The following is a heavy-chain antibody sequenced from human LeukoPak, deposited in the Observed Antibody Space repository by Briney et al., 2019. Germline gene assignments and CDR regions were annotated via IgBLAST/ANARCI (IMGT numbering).Heavy chain of an antibody. CDR3: ARPDCSGTGCHLLTY. CDR1: GYSFTSYW. Sequence: GESLKISCQGSGYSFTSYWINWVRQMPGKGLEWMGRIDPGDSNINYSPSFQGRVTLSVDKSTCTAYLQWSSLEASDTAMYYCARPDCSGTGCHLLTYWGQGTLVTDSS. CDR2: IDPGDSNI. V-gene: IGHV5-10-1*01. J-gene: IGHJ4*02. D-gene: IGHD2-2*01.